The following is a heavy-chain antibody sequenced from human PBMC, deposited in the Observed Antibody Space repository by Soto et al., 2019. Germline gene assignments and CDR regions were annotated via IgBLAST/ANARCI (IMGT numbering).Heavy chain of an antibody. Sequence: LRLSCAASGFTFSSYAMHWVRQAPGKGLEWVAVISYDGSNKYYADSVKGRFTISRDNSKNTLYLQMNSLRAEDTAVYYCARAYYYDSSGYYYGSAQHYWGQGTLVTVSS. D-gene: IGHD3-22*01. CDR2: ISYDGSNK. CDR1: GFTFSSYA. V-gene: IGHV3-30-3*01. J-gene: IGHJ4*02. CDR3: ARAYYYDSSGYYYGSAQHY.